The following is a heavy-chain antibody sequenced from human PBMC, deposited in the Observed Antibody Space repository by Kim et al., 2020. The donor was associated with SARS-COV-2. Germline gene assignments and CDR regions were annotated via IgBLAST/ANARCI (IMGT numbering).Heavy chain of an antibody. CDR2: ISNSGGNT. CDR3: AKGPTGGYLYVMDV. J-gene: IGHJ6*02. CDR1: GFTFSTYG. D-gene: IGHD7-27*01. V-gene: IGHV3-23*01. Sequence: GGSLRLSCAASGFTFSTYGMSWVRQAPGKGLEAVSGISNSGGNTYATDSVKGRFSISRDNSRNTLYLQMNSLRAEDTAMYYCAKGPTGGYLYVMDVWGQG.